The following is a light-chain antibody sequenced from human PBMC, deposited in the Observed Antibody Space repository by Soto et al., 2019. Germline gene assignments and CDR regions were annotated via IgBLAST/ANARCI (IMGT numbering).Light chain of an antibody. V-gene: IGKV1-5*01. J-gene: IGKJ1*01. CDR2: DAS. CDR3: QQYNSYSWT. CDR1: QSISGW. Sequence: DVQITQSPSTLSASVGDRVAITCRASQSISGWLAWYQQRPGKAPKLLIYDASILESGVPARFSGSGSGTEFTLAISSLQPDDFATYYCQQYNSYSWTFGQGTKVDIK.